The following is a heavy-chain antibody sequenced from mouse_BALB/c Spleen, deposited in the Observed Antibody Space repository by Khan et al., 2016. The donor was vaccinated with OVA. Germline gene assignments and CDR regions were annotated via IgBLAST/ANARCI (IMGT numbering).Heavy chain of an antibody. J-gene: IGHJ4*01. CDR3: ARQRYYHYYIMDY. V-gene: IGHV2-6-1*01. CDR2: IWSDGST. CDR1: GFSLTNYG. D-gene: IGHD2-1*01. Sequence: QVQLKESGPGLVAPSQSLSITCTISGFSLTNYGVHWVRQPPGKGLEWLVVIWSDGSTAYNSALNSRLSISKDNSKSQVFLKMNSLQTDDTAMYYCARQRYYHYYIMDYWGQGTSVTVSS.